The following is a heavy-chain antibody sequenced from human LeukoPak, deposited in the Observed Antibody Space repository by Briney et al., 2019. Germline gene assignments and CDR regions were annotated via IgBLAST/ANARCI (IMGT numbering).Heavy chain of an antibody. Sequence: PGGSLRLSCEAFGFTFSRHWMNWVRRAPGKGLEWVASIKQDETPKYNVNLVKGRFTISRDNAKTSLYLQMNSLGVDDTSVYYCVRGPNYGDYVDFLDYWGQGTPVTVSS. V-gene: IGHV3-7*01. CDR3: VRGPNYGDYVDFLDY. J-gene: IGHJ4*02. D-gene: IGHD4-17*01. CDR1: GFTFSRHW. CDR2: IKQDETPK.